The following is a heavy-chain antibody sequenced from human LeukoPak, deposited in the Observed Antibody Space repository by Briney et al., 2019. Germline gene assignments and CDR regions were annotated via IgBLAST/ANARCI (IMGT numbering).Heavy chain of an antibody. D-gene: IGHD6-13*01. Sequence: PSQTLSLTCTVSGGSISSGGYYWSWNRQPPGKGLGWIGYIYHSGSTYYNPSLKSRVTISVDRSKNQFSLKLSSVTAADTAVYYCARAPGGSSLHFDYWGQGTLVTVSS. CDR1: GGSISSGGYY. J-gene: IGHJ4*02. CDR2: IYHSGST. V-gene: IGHV4-30-2*01. CDR3: ARAPGGSSLHFDY.